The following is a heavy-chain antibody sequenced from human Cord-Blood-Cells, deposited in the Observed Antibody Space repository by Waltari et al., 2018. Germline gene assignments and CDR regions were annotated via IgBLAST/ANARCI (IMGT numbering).Heavy chain of an antibody. D-gene: IGHD2-2*01. CDR3: ARIGYCSSTSCLDY. V-gene: IGHV4-34*01. CDR2: INHSGST. CDR1: GGSFSGYY. J-gene: IGHJ4*02. Sequence: QVQLQQWGAGLLKPSETLSLTCAVYGGSFSGYYWSWIRQPPGKGLEWIGEINHSGSTNYNPSLKSRVTISVDTSKNQFSLKLSSVTAADTAVYYCARIGYCSSTSCLDYWGQGTLVTVSS.